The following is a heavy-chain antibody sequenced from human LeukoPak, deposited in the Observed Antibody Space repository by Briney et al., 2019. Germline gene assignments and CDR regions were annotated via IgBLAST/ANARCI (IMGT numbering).Heavy chain of an antibody. Sequence: GGSLRLSCAASGFTFSTYGMHWVRQAPGKGLEWVAVIWYDGSNKYHADSVKGRFAISRDNSKNTLYLQMNSLRVEDTAVYYCAKSDSGSYGALDIWGQGTMVTVSS. D-gene: IGHD1-26*01. CDR3: AKSDSGSYGALDI. V-gene: IGHV3-33*06. CDR2: IWYDGSNK. J-gene: IGHJ3*02. CDR1: GFTFSTYG.